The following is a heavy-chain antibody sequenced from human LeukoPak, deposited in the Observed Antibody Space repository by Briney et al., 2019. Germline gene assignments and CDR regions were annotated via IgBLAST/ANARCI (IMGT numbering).Heavy chain of an antibody. V-gene: IGHV1-2*02. CDR2: INPNSGGT. Sequence: ASVKVSCKASGYTFTGYYMHWVRQAPGQGLEWMGWINPNSGGTNYAQKFQGRVTMTRDTSISTAYMELSRLRSDDTAVYYCARVRGIAVGPRRAFDYWGQGTLVTVSS. J-gene: IGHJ4*02. CDR3: ARVRGIAVGPRRAFDY. D-gene: IGHD6-19*01. CDR1: GYTFTGYY.